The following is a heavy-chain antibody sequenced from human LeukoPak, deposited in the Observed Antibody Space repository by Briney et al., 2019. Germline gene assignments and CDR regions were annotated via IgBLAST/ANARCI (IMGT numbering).Heavy chain of an antibody. D-gene: IGHD3-10*01. CDR3: ARSGVRGVIRYYYYYMDV. J-gene: IGHJ6*03. CDR2: IYYSGST. Sequence: PSETPSLTCTVSGGSLSSSSYYWGWLRQPPGTGLEWIGSIYYSGSTYYNPSLKSRVTISVDKSKNQFSLKLSSVTAADTAVYYCARSGVRGVIRYYYYYMDVWGKGTTVTISS. V-gene: IGHV4-39*07. CDR1: GGSLSSSSYY.